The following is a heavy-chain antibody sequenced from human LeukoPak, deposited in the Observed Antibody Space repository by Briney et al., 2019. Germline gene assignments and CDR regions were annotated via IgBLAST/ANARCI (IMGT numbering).Heavy chain of an antibody. V-gene: IGHV4-34*01. CDR2: INHSGST. CDR1: GGSISGYY. Sequence: KPSETLSLTCTVSGGSISGYYWSWIRQPPGKGLEWIGEINHSGSTNYNPSLKSRVTISVDTSKNQFSLKLSSVTAADTAVYYCARPSRRDGYNLDYWGQGTLVTVSS. D-gene: IGHD5-24*01. CDR3: ARPSRRDGYNLDY. J-gene: IGHJ4*02.